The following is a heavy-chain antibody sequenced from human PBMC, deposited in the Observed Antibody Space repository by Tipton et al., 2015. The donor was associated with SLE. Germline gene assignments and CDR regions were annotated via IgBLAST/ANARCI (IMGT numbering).Heavy chain of an antibody. CDR3: ARLHYYYGMDV. CDR1: GGSFSGYY. Sequence: TLSLTCAVYGGSFSGYYWSWIRQPPGKGLEWIGEINHSGSTYYNPSLKSRVTISVDTSKNQFSLKLSSVTAADTAVYYCARLHYYYGMDVWGQGTTVTVSS. J-gene: IGHJ6*02. CDR2: INHSGST. V-gene: IGHV4-34*01.